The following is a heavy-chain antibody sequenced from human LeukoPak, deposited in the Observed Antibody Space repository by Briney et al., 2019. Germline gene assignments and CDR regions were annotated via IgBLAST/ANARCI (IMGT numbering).Heavy chain of an antibody. V-gene: IGHV1-2*02. CDR3: AREAYSSSWGPIYYYMDV. CDR1: GYTFTGYY. CDR2: INPNSGGT. Sequence: ASVKVSCKASGYTFTGYYMHWVRQAPGQGLEWMGWINPNSGGTNYAQKFQGRVTMTRDTSISTAYMELSRLRSDDTAVYYCAREAYSSSWGPIYYYMDVWGKGTTVTVSS. D-gene: IGHD6-13*01. J-gene: IGHJ6*03.